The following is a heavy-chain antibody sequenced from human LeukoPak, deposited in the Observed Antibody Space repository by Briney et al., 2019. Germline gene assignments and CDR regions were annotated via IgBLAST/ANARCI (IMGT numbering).Heavy chain of an antibody. V-gene: IGHV4-59*01. CDR2: IYYSGST. Sequence: PSETLSLTCTVSGGSISSYYWSWLRQPPGKGLEWIGYIYYSGSTNYNPSLKSRVTISVDTSKNQFSLKLSSVTAADTAVYYCASLPVVTAIVSHFQHWGQGTLVTVSS. D-gene: IGHD2-21*02. J-gene: IGHJ1*01. CDR3: ASLPVVTAIVSHFQH. CDR1: GGSISSYY.